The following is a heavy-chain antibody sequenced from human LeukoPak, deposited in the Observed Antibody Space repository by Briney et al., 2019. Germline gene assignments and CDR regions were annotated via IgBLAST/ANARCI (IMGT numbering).Heavy chain of an antibody. CDR2: IIPLLGIA. J-gene: IGHJ4*02. V-gene: IGHV1-69*04. D-gene: IGHD4-23*01. Sequence: ASVSVSCKASGGTFSSYAIGWVRPAPGQGREWMGRIIPLLGIANSAQTFQGRVTITADKSTSTAYMELSSLRSEDTAVYYCARPRWAAHFDYWGQGTLVTVSS. CDR1: GGTFSSYA. CDR3: ARPRWAAHFDY.